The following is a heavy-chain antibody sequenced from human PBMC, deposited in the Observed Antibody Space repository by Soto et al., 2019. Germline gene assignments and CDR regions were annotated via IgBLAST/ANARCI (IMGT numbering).Heavy chain of an antibody. V-gene: IGHV3-30*03. CDR2: ISYDGSNQ. Sequence: GGSLRLSCAASGFTFNIYGMHWVRQAPDKGLEWVALISYDGSNQYYADSVKGRFTISRDNSKNTLFLQMNSLRAEDTAVYYCARDPGYCSGGSCYYYYGIDVWGQGTLVTVYS. CDR3: ARDPGYCSGGSCYYYYGIDV. CDR1: GFTFNIYG. D-gene: IGHD2-15*01. J-gene: IGHJ6*02.